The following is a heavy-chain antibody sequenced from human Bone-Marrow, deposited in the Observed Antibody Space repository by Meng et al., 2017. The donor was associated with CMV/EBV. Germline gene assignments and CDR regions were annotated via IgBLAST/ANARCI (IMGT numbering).Heavy chain of an antibody. J-gene: IGHJ4*02. CDR2: INHSGST. V-gene: IGHV4-34*01. Sequence: SETLSLTCAVYGGSFSGYYWSWIRQPPGKGLEWIGEINHSGSTNYNPSLKSRVTISVDTSKNQFSLKLSSVTAADTAVYYCARETRWNYVDYCGQGTLVTVSS. D-gene: IGHD3-3*01. CDR1: GGSFSGYY. CDR3: ARETRWNYVDY.